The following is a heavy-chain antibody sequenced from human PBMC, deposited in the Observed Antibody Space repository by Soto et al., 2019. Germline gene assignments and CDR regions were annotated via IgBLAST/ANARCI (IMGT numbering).Heavy chain of an antibody. CDR1: GFTFSNYS. J-gene: IGHJ5*02. V-gene: IGHV3-21*01. Sequence: GGSLRLSCAASGFTFSNYSMNWVRQAPGKGLEWVSSISSSSSYIYYADSVKGRFTISRDNAKNSLYLQMNSLRAEDTAVYYCARDPGYYGSGSVWFDPWGQGTLVTVSS. D-gene: IGHD3-10*01. CDR3: ARDPGYYGSGSVWFDP. CDR2: ISSSSSYI.